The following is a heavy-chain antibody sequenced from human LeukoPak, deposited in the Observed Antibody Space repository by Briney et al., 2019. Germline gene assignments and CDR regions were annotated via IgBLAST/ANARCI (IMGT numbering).Heavy chain of an antibody. V-gene: IGHV1-18*01. Sequence: GASVKVSCKASGLTFSYYGITWVRQAPGQGLEWVGWISAYDGNTNYAQKFQGRVTMTTDTSTSTAHLERRRLRYEDTAVHGCARDRRGAGEEPELGGRGTLVTV. CDR2: ISAYDGNT. D-gene: IGHD1-14*01. CDR1: GLTFSYYG. CDR3: ARDRRGAGEEPEL. J-gene: IGHJ4*02.